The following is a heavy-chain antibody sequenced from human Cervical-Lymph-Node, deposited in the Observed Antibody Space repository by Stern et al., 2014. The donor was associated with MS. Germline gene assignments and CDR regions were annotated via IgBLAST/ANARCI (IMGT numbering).Heavy chain of an antibody. CDR1: GGTSNSHG. CDR3: ARRGSARRGSGWLDP. V-gene: IGHV1-69*01. CDR2: IIPVLSTV. J-gene: IGHJ5*02. D-gene: IGHD3-10*01. Sequence: VQLVESGAEVKQPGSSVKVSCKASGGTSNSHGISWVRQAPGQGLEWVGGIIPVLSTVDYAQKFQGRVTITTDESTSTTYMELSSLRSEDTAVYYCARRGSARRGSGWLDPWGQGTLVTVSS.